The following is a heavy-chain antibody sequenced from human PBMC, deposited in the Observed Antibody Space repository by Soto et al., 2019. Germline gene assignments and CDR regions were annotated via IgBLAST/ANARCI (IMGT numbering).Heavy chain of an antibody. CDR1: GGTFSSYA. CDR3: AARRYCSGGTCPDYFDY. CDR2: IIPIFGTA. V-gene: IGHV1-69*13. J-gene: IGHJ4*02. D-gene: IGHD2-15*01. Sequence: ASVKVSCKASGGTFSSYAISWVRQAPGQGLEWMGGIIPIFGTASYAQKFQGRVTITADESTSAAYTELSSLRSDDTAVYYCAARRYCSGGTCPDYFDYWGPGTLVTVSS.